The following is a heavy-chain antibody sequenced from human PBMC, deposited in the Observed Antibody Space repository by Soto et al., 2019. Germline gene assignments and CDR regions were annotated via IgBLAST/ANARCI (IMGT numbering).Heavy chain of an antibody. J-gene: IGHJ6*02. CDR1: GYTFTGYY. CDR3: ARSREGREKRMEENYYGMDV. D-gene: IGHD1-26*01. CDR2: INPNSGGT. Sequence: ASVKVSCKASGYTFTGYYIHWVRQAPGQGLEWMGWINPNSGGTNYAQKFQGWVTMTRDTSISTAYMELSRLRSDDTAVYYCARSREGREKRMEENYYGMDVWGQGTTMTV. V-gene: IGHV1-2*04.